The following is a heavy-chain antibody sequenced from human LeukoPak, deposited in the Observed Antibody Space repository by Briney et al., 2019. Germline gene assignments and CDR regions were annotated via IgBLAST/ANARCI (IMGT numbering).Heavy chain of an antibody. D-gene: IGHD2-2*01. CDR2: ISAYNGNT. Sequence: ASVKVCCKASGYTFTSYGISWVRQAPGQGLELMGGISAYNGNTNYAQKLQGRVTMTTDTSTSTAYMELRSLRSDDTAVYYCARTVVPAAMSYYYMDVWGKGTTVTVSS. CDR1: GYTFTSYG. J-gene: IGHJ6*03. V-gene: IGHV1-18*01. CDR3: ARTVVPAAMSYYYMDV.